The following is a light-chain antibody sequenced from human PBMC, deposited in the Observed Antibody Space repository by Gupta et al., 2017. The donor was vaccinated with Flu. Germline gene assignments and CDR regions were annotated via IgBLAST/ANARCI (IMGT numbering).Light chain of an antibody. CDR2: DAS. J-gene: IGKJ1*01. CDR3: HQYGSPPWT. V-gene: IGKV3-20*01. Sequence: EIVLTQSPGTLSLSPGERATLSCRASQSVSSNFLTWYQQKPGQAPRLVIYDASNRATGIPDRFSGSGSGTDFTLTISRLEPEDFAVYYCHQYGSPPWTFGQGTKVNI. CDR1: QSVSSNF.